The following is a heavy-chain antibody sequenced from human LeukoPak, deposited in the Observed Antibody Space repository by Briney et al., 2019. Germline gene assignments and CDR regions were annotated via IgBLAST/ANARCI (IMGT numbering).Heavy chain of an antibody. Sequence: PGGSLRLSCAASGFTFDDYAMNWVRQAPGKGLEWVSGISWNSGSIGYADSVKGRFTISRDNAKNSLYLQMNSLRAEDTALYYCAKGGYYDSSAHLVAWGQGTLVTVSS. CDR1: GFTFDDYA. CDR3: AKGGYYDSSAHLVA. D-gene: IGHD3-22*01. CDR2: ISWNSGSI. J-gene: IGHJ5*02. V-gene: IGHV3-9*01.